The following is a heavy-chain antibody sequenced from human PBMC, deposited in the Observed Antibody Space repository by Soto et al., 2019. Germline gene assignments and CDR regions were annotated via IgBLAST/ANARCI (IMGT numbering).Heavy chain of an antibody. CDR3: TTEGTAALGCVVKDY. Sequence: QVQLQESGPGLVKPSQTLSLTCTVSGASVTSTTYYWSWIRQLPGKGLESIGYIFYGGSSYYNPSRKRRITISLDTSKSPSAPEMNPTAAALTAGYCSTTEGTAALGCVVKDY. V-gene: IGHV4-30-4*01. J-gene: IGHJ4*01. CDR1: GASVTSTTYY. CDR2: IFYGGSS. D-gene: IGHD6-25*01.